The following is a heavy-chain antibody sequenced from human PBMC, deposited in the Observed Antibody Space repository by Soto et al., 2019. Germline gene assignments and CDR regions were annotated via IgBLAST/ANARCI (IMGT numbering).Heavy chain of an antibody. D-gene: IGHD3-10*01. CDR1: GGSISSGGYY. CDR3: ARVASYYYGSGSYFGYFDY. CDR2: IYYSGST. J-gene: IGHJ4*02. Sequence: SETLSLTCTVSGGSISSGGYYWSWIRQHPGKGLEWIGYIYYSGSTYYNPSLKSRVTISVDTSKNQFSLKLSSVTAADTAVYYCARVASYYYGSGSYFGYFDYWGQGTLVTVSS. V-gene: IGHV4-31*03.